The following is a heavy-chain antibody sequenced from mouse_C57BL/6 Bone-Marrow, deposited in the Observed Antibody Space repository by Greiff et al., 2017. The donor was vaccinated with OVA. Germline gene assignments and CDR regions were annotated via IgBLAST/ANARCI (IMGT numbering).Heavy chain of an antibody. Sequence: QVQLQQSGPELVKPGASVKISCKASGYSFTSYYIHWVKQRPGQGLEWIGWIYPGSGNTKYNEKFKGKATLTADTTSSTAYMQLSSLTSEDSAVYYCARINYYGSSGDYWGQGTTLTVSS. V-gene: IGHV1-66*01. CDR1: GYSFTSYY. D-gene: IGHD1-1*01. CDR2: IYPGSGNT. CDR3: ARINYYGSSGDY. J-gene: IGHJ2*01.